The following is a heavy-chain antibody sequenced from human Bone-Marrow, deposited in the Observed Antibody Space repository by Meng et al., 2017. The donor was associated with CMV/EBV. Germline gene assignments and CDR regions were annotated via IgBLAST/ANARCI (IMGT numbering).Heavy chain of an antibody. CDR1: GFTFSRYW. CDR3: ARVRDYGMDV. Sequence: GESLKISCAASGFTFSRYWMHWVRQAPGKGLVWVSRINSDMSSTSYADSVKGRFTISRDNAKNTLYLQMNSLRAEDTAVYYCARVRDYGMDVWGPGNTVTVSS. CDR2: INSDMSST. V-gene: IGHV3-74*01. J-gene: IGHJ6*02. D-gene: IGHD3-10*01.